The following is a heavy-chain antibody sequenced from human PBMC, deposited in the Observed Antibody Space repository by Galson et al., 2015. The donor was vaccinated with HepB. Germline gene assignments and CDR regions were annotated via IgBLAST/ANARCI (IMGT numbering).Heavy chain of an antibody. CDR1: GGTFSSYA. D-gene: IGHD4-11*01. Sequence: SVKVSCKASGGTFSSYAISWVRQAPGQGLEWMGGIIPILGIANYAQKFQGRVTITADKSTSTAYMELSSLRSEDTAVYYCARGTTTVTPEFGWFDPWGQGTLVTVSS. CDR2: IIPILGIA. CDR3: ARGTTTVTPEFGWFDP. J-gene: IGHJ5*02. V-gene: IGHV1-69*10.